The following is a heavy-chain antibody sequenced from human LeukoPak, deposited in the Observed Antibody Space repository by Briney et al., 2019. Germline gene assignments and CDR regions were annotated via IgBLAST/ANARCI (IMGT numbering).Heavy chain of an antibody. J-gene: IGHJ4*02. CDR1: GFTFSSYS. CDR2: ISSSSSYI. V-gene: IGHV3-21*01. Sequence: EGSLRLSCAASGFTFSSYSMNWVRQAPGKGLEWVSSISSSSSYIYYADSVKGRFTISRDNAKNSLYLQMNSLRAEDTAVYYCARDSDTDLYFDYWGRGTLVTVSS. D-gene: IGHD5-18*01. CDR3: ARDSDTDLYFDY.